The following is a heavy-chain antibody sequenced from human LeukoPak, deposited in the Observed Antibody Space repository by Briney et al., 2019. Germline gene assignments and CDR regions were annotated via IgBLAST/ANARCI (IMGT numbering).Heavy chain of an antibody. Sequence: PGGSLRLSCAASGFTFSSSAMSWVRQAPGKGLEWVSSISSSSSYIYYADSVKGRFTISRDNAKNSLYLQMNSLRAEDTAVYYCARIKGGSSSHWGQGTLVTVSS. J-gene: IGHJ4*02. CDR2: ISSSSSYI. V-gene: IGHV3-21*01. CDR3: ARIKGGSSSH. CDR1: GFTFSSSA. D-gene: IGHD6-13*01.